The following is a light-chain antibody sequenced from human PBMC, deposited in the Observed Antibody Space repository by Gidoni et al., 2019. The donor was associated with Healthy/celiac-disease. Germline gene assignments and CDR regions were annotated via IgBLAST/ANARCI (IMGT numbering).Light chain of an antibody. CDR3: QQYGSSPYT. V-gene: IGKV3-20*01. CDR1: QSVSSSY. CDR2: GAS. Sequence: EIVLTQSPGTLSLSPGERATLSCRASQSVSSSYLAWYQQKPGQAPRLLIYGASSRATGIPDRFRGSGYGTDFTLTISRLEPEDFAVYYCQQYGSSPYTVXXXTKLEIK. J-gene: IGKJ2*01.